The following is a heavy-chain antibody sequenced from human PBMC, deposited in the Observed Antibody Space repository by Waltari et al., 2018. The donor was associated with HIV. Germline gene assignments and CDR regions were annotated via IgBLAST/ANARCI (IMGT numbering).Heavy chain of an antibody. CDR3: AKDLRLAQVGDY. Sequence: EVQLLESGGGLVQPGGSLRLSCAASGFTFRSSGMSWVRQAPGKGLEWVSHISGSGGRTYYADSVKGRFTISRDNSKNTLYLQMNSLRVEDTALYYCAKDLRLAQVGDYWGQGTLVTVSS. J-gene: IGHJ4*02. V-gene: IGHV3-23*01. CDR1: GFTFRSSG. CDR2: ISGSGGRT. D-gene: IGHD3-10*01.